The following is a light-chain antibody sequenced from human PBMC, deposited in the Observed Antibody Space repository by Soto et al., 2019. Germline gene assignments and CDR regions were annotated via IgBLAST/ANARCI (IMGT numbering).Light chain of an antibody. Sequence: QSALTQPASVSGSPGQSITISCTGTSNDVGYYNHVSWYQQHPGKAPKLMIYDVTNRPSVVSNRFFGSKSGNTASLTISGLQAEDEADYYCSSYASSSTYVFGTGTKLTVL. CDR3: SSYASSSTYV. J-gene: IGLJ1*01. CDR1: SNDVGYYNH. CDR2: DVT. V-gene: IGLV2-14*03.